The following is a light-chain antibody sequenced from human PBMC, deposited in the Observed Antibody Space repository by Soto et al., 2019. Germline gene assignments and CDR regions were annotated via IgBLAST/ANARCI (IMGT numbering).Light chain of an antibody. CDR1: SSDVGGYNY. Sequence: QSVLTQPPSASGSPGQSVAISCTGTSSDVGGYNYDSWYQQHPGKAPKLMIYEVNKRPSGVPDRFSGSKSGNTASLTVSGLQAEDEADYYCSSYAGSSNVFGTGTQLTVL. V-gene: IGLV2-8*01. CDR2: EVN. J-gene: IGLJ1*01. CDR3: SSYAGSSNV.